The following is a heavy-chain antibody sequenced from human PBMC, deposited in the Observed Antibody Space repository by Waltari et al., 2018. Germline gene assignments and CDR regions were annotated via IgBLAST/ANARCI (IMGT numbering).Heavy chain of an antibody. Sequence: QVQLVESGGGVVQPGRSLRLSCAASGFTFSSYAMHWVRQAPGKGLEWVAVISYDGINKYYADSVKGRFTISRDNSKNTLYLQMNSLRAEDTAVYYCAKSLGLWFGELVDYWGQGTLVTVSS. CDR3: AKSLGLWFGELVDY. V-gene: IGHV3-30*01. J-gene: IGHJ4*02. CDR1: GFTFSSYA. D-gene: IGHD3-10*01. CDR2: ISYDGINK.